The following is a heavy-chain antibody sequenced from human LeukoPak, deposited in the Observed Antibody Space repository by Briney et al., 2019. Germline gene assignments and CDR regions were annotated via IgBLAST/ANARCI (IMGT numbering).Heavy chain of an antibody. J-gene: IGHJ6*02. V-gene: IGHV3-53*01. Sequence: GGSLRLSCAASEFSVSNTYMTWVRQAPGKGLEWVSLIYSGGTTQYADSVRGRFTISRDDSKNTVYLQMNSLRAEDTAVYYCARDSTPANYYGMDVWGQGTTVTVSS. CDR3: ARDSTPANYYGMDV. CDR2: IYSGGTT. CDR1: EFSVSNTY. D-gene: IGHD2-2*01.